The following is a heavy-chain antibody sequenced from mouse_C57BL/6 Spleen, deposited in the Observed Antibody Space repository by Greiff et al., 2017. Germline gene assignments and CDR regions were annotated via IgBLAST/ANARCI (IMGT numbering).Heavy chain of an antibody. V-gene: IGHV1-9*01. CDR2: ILPGSGST. D-gene: IGHD2-4*01. J-gene: IGHJ4*01. Sequence: QVQLQQSGAELMKPGASVKLSCKATGYTFTGYWIEWVKQRPGHGLEWIGEILPGSGSTNYNEKYKGKATFTADTSSNTAYMQLSSLTTEDAAIYYCARSGYDYDGRNAMDYWGQGTSVTVSS. CDR3: ARSGYDYDGRNAMDY. CDR1: GYTFTGYW.